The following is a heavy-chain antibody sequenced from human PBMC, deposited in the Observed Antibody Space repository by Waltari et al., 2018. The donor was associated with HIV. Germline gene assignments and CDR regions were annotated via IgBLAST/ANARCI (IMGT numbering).Heavy chain of an antibody. Sequence: QVQLVQSGTEVKKPGASVKVSCKASGYTFTSHGISWVRQATGQGLEWMGWISIDNGNTNDAQKIQGRVTMTTDTSTSTAYMELRSLRSDDTAVYYCARDRTLVGSGWVWYYAMDVWGQGTTVTVSS. CDR2: ISIDNGNT. CDR1: GYTFTSHG. V-gene: IGHV1-18*01. CDR3: ARDRTLVGSGWVWYYAMDV. D-gene: IGHD6-19*01. J-gene: IGHJ6*02.